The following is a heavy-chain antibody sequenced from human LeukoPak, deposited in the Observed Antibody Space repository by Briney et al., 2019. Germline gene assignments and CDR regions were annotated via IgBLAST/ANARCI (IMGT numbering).Heavy chain of an antibody. V-gene: IGHV1-2*04. D-gene: IGHD2-15*01. Sequence: GASVKVSCKASGYTFTGYYMHWVRQAPGQGLEWMGWINPNSGGTNYAQKFQGWVTMTRDTSISTAYMELSRLRSDDTAVYYCARVNDCSGGSCSHYYGMDVWGQGTTVTVSS. CDR3: ARVNDCSGGSCSHYYGMDV. CDR2: INPNSGGT. J-gene: IGHJ6*02. CDR1: GYTFTGYY.